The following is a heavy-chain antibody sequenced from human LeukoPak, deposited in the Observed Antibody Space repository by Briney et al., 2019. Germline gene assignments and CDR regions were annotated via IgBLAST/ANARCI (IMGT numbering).Heavy chain of an antibody. CDR2: ISGSGGST. D-gene: IGHD5-18*01. J-gene: IGHJ4*02. CDR1: GFTFSSYG. V-gene: IGHV3-23*01. CDR3: AKDFDPFGYSYGWSGFDY. Sequence: GGSLRLSCAASGFTFSSYGMSWVRQAPGKGLEWVSAISGSGGSTYYADSVKGRFIISRNNSKNTLYLQMNSLRAEDTAVYYCAKDFDPFGYSYGWSGFDYWGQGTLVTVSS.